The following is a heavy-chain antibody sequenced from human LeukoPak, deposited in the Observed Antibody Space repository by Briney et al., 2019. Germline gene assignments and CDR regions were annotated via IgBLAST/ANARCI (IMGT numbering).Heavy chain of an antibody. V-gene: IGHV4-4*07. Sequence: SETLSLTCTVSGGSISNYYWSWIWQPAGKGLEWIGRISASGNTNYNPSLKSRVTMSVDTSMNLFALKPSSVTAADTAVYYCARQGVATAIDYWGQGTLVTVSS. CDR1: GGSISNYY. CDR2: ISASGNT. CDR3: ARQGVATAIDY. D-gene: IGHD2-21*02. J-gene: IGHJ4*02.